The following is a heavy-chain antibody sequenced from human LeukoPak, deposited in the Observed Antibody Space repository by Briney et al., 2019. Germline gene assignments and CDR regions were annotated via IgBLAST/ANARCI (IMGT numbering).Heavy chain of an antibody. J-gene: IGHJ4*02. Sequence: GGSLRLSCAASGFTFSSYAMSWVRQAPGEGLEWVSAISGSGGSTYYADSVKGRFTISRDNSKNTLYLQMNSLRAEDTAVYYCAKDRRLAYCGGDCFAGWGQGTLVTVSS. V-gene: IGHV3-23*01. CDR2: ISGSGGST. CDR1: GFTFSSYA. CDR3: AKDRRLAYCGGDCFAG. D-gene: IGHD2-21*02.